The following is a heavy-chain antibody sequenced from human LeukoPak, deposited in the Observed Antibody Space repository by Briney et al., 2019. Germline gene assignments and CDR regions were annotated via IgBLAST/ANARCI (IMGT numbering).Heavy chain of an antibody. CDR3: ARDGPHYDFWSGPAY. CDR1: GFTFSSYW. CDR2: INEDGSEK. V-gene: IGHV3-7*05. D-gene: IGHD3-3*01. J-gene: IGHJ4*02. Sequence: GGSLRLSCAASGFTFSSYWMSWVRQAPGKGLEWVDNINEDGSEKYYVDSVKGRFTISRDNAKNSLYLQMDSLRAEDTAVYYCARDGPHYDFWSGPAYWGQGTLVTVSS.